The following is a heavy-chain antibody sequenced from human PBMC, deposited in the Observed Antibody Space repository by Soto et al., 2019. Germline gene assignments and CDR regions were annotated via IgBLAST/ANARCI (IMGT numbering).Heavy chain of an antibody. CDR3: ARVLHNQLLFFAS. CDR2: ISRSGSIT. D-gene: IGHD2-2*01. CDR1: GFLFNHFD. Sequence: EVQRVESGGGLVQPGGSLRLSCAASGFLFNHFDMNWVRQAPGKGLEGGSYISRSGSITYYADTLKGRFTVSRENADKSLYMQMKSLRAEDTAIYYCARVLHNQLLFFASRGKGTLVTVSS. J-gene: IGHJ4*02. V-gene: IGHV3-48*03.